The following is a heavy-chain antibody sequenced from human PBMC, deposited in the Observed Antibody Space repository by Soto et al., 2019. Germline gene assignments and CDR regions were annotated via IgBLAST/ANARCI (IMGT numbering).Heavy chain of an antibody. D-gene: IGHD6-6*01. CDR3: ARASSSSSRVAVENYYYYYMDV. Sequence: AASVKVSCKASGYTFTRYGISWVRQAPGQGLEWMGWISAYNGNTNYAQKLQGRVTITTDTSTSTAYMELRSLRSDDTAVYYCARASSSSSRVAVENYYYYYMDVWGKGTTVTVSS. CDR1: GYTFTRYG. J-gene: IGHJ6*03. V-gene: IGHV1-18*01. CDR2: ISAYNGNT.